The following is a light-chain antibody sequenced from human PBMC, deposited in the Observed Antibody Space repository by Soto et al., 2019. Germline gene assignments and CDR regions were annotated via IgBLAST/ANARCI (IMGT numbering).Light chain of an antibody. CDR2: ANS. Sequence: QPVLTQPPSVSGAPGQRVTISCTGSSSNIGAGYHVHWYQQHPVTAPKLVIYANSNRPSGVPDRFSGSKSGTSASLAITGLQAEDEADYYCQSYDSSLSGYVFGTGTKLTVL. V-gene: IGLV1-40*01. J-gene: IGLJ1*01. CDR1: SSNIGAGYH. CDR3: QSYDSSLSGYV.